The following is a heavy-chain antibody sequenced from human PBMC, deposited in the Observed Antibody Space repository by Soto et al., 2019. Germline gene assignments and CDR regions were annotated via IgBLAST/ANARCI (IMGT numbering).Heavy chain of an antibody. D-gene: IGHD1-1*01. J-gene: IGHJ6*02. CDR2: IYYSGST. Sequence: PSDTLSLTFAFSCGSSISRSYYWGWIRQPPGNGLEWIGSIYYSGSTYYNPSLKSRVTISVDTSKNHFSLKLSSVTAADTAVYYCARQELEGYYYGMDVWGQGTTVTVSS. CDR3: ARQELEGYYYGMDV. CDR1: CGSSISRSYY. V-gene: IGHV4-39*01.